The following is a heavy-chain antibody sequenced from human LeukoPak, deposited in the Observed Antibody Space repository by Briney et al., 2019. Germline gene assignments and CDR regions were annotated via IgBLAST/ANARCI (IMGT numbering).Heavy chain of an antibody. J-gene: IGHJ4*02. CDR3: AKDQRNTGYYSADY. D-gene: IGHD2-15*01. CDR1: GLTFSSYV. CDR2: ISGSGGNT. V-gene: IGHV3-23*01. Sequence: PGGSLRLSCAAAGLTFSSYVMTWVRQAPGKGLEWVSTISGSGGNTFYADSVKGRFTISRDNSKKTLYLQMNSLRAEDTAVYYCAKDQRNTGYYSADYWGQGTLVTVSS.